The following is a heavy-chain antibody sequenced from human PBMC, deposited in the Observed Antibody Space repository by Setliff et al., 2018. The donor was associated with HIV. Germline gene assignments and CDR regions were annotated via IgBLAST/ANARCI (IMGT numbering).Heavy chain of an antibody. J-gene: IGHJ3*02. V-gene: IGHV4-61*09. Sequence: SETLSLTCTVSGGSISSGSYYWNWIRQPAGKGLEWIRHIYTSGSTNYNPSLKSRVSISVDTSKNQFSLKLSSVTAADTAVYYCARIVGGGSSWYDVFDIWGQGTMVTVSS. CDR2: IYTSGST. CDR1: GGSISSGSYY. CDR3: ARIVGGGSSWYDVFDI. D-gene: IGHD6-13*01.